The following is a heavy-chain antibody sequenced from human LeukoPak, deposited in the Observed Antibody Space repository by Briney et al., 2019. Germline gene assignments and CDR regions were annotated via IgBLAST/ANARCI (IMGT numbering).Heavy chain of an antibody. CDR3: AKSVAAAGRGWFDP. Sequence: PGGSLRLSCAASGFTFSSYSMNWVRQAPGKGLEWVSSISSSSSYIYYADSVKGRFTISRDNAKNSLYLQMNSLRAEDTAVYYCAKSVAAAGRGWFDPWGQGTLVTVSS. CDR1: GFTFSSYS. CDR2: ISSSSSYI. D-gene: IGHD6-13*01. V-gene: IGHV3-21*04. J-gene: IGHJ5*02.